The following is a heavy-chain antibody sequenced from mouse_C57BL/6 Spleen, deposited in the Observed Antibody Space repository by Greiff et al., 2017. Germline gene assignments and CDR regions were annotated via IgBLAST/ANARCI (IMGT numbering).Heavy chain of an antibody. V-gene: IGHV1-82*01. CDR1: GYAFSSSW. J-gene: IGHJ4*01. CDR2: IYPGDGDT. CDR3: ARSRRLGYYYAMDY. Sequence: VQVVESGPELVKPGASVKISCKASGYAFSSSWMNWVKQRPGKGLEWIGRIYPGDGDTNYNGKFKGKATLTADKSSSTAYMQLSSLTSEDSAVYFCARSRRLGYYYAMDYWGQGTSVTVSS. D-gene: IGHD3-2*02.